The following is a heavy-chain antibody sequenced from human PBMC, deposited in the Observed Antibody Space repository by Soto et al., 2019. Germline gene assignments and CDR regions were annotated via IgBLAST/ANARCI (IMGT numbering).Heavy chain of an antibody. CDR2: INHSGST. J-gene: IGHJ4*02. V-gene: IGHV4-34*01. D-gene: IGHD6-19*01. CDR3: ARKYSSGWYHFDY. CDR1: GGSFSGYY. Sequence: SETMSLTCAVYGGSFSGYYWSWIRQPQGKGLEWIGEINHSGSTNYNPSLKSRVTISVDTSKNQFSLKLSSVTAADTAVYYCARKYSSGWYHFDYWGQGTLVTVSS.